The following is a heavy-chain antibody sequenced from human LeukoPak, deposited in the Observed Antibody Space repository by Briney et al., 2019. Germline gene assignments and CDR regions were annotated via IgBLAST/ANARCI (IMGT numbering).Heavy chain of an antibody. V-gene: IGHV3-23*01. Sequence: GGSLRLSCAASGFTFSSYAMSWVRQAPGKGLEWVSAISGSGGSTYYADSVKGRFTISRDNSKNTLYLQMNSLRAEDTAVYYCAKARWGYCSSTSCSYYWGQGTLVTVSS. CDR2: ISGSGGST. CDR3: AKARWGYCSSTSCSYY. D-gene: IGHD2-2*01. CDR1: GFTFSSYA. J-gene: IGHJ4*02.